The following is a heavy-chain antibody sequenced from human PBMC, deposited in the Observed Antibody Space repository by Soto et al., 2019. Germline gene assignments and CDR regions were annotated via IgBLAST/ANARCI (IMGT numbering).Heavy chain of an antibody. CDR3: ARDPHEFWTSYCFDP. J-gene: IGHJ5*02. Sequence: ASVKVSCKTSGYTFNTYGINWVRQALGQGLELMGWISAYDGKTTYAEKFQGRVTLTTDTSTSTAYMELRSLRSDDTAIYYCARDPHEFWTSYCFDPWGQGTPVTVS. CDR2: ISAYDGKT. D-gene: IGHD3-3*01. CDR1: GYTFNTYG. V-gene: IGHV1-18*01.